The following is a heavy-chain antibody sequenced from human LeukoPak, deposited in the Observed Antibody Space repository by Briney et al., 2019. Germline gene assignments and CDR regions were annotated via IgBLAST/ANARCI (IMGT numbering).Heavy chain of an antibody. CDR3: TKGSYYDNSGRAYFDY. D-gene: IGHD3-22*01. Sequence: GGSLRLSCAASGFTFSSYAMNWVRQAPGKGLEWVSVISASGATTDYADSVKGRFTISRDNSKNTLYLQMNSLRAEDTAVYYCTKGSYYDNSGRAYFDYWGQGTLVTVSS. CDR2: ISASGATT. CDR1: GFTFSSYA. J-gene: IGHJ4*02. V-gene: IGHV3-23*01.